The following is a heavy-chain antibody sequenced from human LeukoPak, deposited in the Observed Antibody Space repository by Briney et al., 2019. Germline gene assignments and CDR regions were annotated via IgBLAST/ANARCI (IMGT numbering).Heavy chain of an antibody. J-gene: IGHJ4*02. D-gene: IGHD6-13*01. CDR3: ARGSHTGAAGILDN. V-gene: IGHV3-53*01. Sequence: PGGSLRLSCAASGFTVSSNYMSWVRQAPGKGLEWVSVIYSGGATFYADSVKGRFTISRDDYKNTLYRQMSSLRVEDTAVYYCARGSHTGAAGILDNWGQGTLVSVYS. CDR1: GFTVSSNY. CDR2: IYSGGAT.